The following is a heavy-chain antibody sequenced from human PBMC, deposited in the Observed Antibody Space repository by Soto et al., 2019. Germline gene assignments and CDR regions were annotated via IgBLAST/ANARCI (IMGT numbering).Heavy chain of an antibody. Sequence: SETLSLTCTVSGGPISGSSNYWGWIRQPPGKGLEWIGYIYYSGSTNYNPSLKSRVTISVDTSKNQFSLKLSSVTAADTAVYYCASEAYDILTGYYYGMDVWGQGTTVTVSS. D-gene: IGHD3-9*01. J-gene: IGHJ6*02. CDR3: ASEAYDILTGYYYGMDV. CDR2: IYYSGST. V-gene: IGHV4-61*05. CDR1: GGPISGSSNY.